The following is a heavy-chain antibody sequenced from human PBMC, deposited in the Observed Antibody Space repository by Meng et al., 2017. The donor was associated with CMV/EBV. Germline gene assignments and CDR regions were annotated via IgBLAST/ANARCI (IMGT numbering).Heavy chain of an antibody. CDR1: GYTFTGYF. Sequence: ASVKVSCKASGYTFTGYFMHWVRQAPGQGLEWMGWINPNSGDTNYAQTFQGRVIMTRDTSISTAYMELRRLRSDDTAVYYCARAPPESSGYYYLTGGTFDIWGQGTMVTVSS. CDR2: INPNSGDT. CDR3: ARAPPESSGYYYLTGGTFDI. V-gene: IGHV1-2*02. J-gene: IGHJ3*02. D-gene: IGHD3-22*01.